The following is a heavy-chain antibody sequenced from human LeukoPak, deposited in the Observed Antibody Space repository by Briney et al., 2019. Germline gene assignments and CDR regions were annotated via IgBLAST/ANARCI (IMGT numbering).Heavy chain of an antibody. Sequence: ASVKVSCKASGYTFTGYYMHWVRQAPGQGLEWMGWINPNSGGTKYAEKFQGRVTMTRDTSISTAYMELSSLRSDDTAVYYSARGERGYSKNWGQGTLVTVSS. V-gene: IGHV1-2*02. CDR3: ARGERGYSKN. D-gene: IGHD5-18*01. J-gene: IGHJ4*02. CDR1: GYTFTGYY. CDR2: INPNSGGT.